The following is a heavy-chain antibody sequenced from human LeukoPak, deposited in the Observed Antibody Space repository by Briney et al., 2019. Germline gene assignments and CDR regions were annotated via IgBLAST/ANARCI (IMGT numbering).Heavy chain of an antibody. CDR3: GRDRHWNQGNFDY. D-gene: IGHD1-1*01. Sequence: ASVKVSCKAFGYTITGYYFHWVRQAPGQGLEWMGWINPNNGGTNSAQKFQGRVTMTRDTSIGTAYMELNRLTYDDTAVYYCGRDRHWNQGNFDYWGQGTLVTVSS. CDR2: INPNNGGT. J-gene: IGHJ4*02. V-gene: IGHV1-2*02. CDR1: GYTITGYY.